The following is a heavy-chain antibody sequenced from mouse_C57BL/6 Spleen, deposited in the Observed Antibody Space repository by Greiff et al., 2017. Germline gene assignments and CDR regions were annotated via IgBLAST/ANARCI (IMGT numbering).Heavy chain of an antibody. CDR3: ARNYGSSYVGYYFDY. CDR1: GFTFSDYG. J-gene: IGHJ2*01. D-gene: IGHD1-1*01. Sequence: EVNVVESGGGLVKPGGSLKLSCAASGFTFSDYGMHWVRQAPEKGLEWVAYISSGSSTIYYADTVKGRFTISRDNATNTLFLQMTSLRSEDTAMYYCARNYGSSYVGYYFDYWGQGTTLTVSS. CDR2: ISSGSSTI. V-gene: IGHV5-17*01.